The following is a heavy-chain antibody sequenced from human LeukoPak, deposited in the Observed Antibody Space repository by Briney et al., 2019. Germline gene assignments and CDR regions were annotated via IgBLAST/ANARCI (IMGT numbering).Heavy chain of an antibody. D-gene: IGHD1-26*01. CDR3: ARDLRNRVGATLAY. Sequence: ASVKVSCKASGYTFTSYGISWVRQAPGQGLEWXXXISAYNGNTNYPQKLXGRVTMTTDTSTSTAYMELRSLRSDDTAVYYCARDLRNRVGATLAYWGQGTLVTVSS. CDR1: GYTFTSYG. V-gene: IGHV1-18*01. CDR2: ISAYNGNT. J-gene: IGHJ4*02.